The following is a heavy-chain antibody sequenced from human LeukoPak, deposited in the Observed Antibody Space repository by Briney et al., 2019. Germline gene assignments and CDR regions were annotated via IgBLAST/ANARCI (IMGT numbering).Heavy chain of an antibody. D-gene: IGHD1/OR15-1a*01. J-gene: IGHJ1*01. V-gene: IGHV3-30*02. Sequence: GGSLRLSCAASGFTFSSYGMHWVRQAPGKGLEWVAFIRFDGSDKYYADSVKGRFTISRDNSKNTLYLQMNSLRAEDTAVYYCAGEQRGDFQHWGQGTLVTVSS. CDR2: IRFDGSDK. CDR3: AGEQRGDFQH. CDR1: GFTFSSYG.